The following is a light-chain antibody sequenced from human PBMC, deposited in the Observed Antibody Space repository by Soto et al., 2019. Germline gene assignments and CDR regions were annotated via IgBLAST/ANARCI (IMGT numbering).Light chain of an antibody. CDR3: QQYNKWPIT. CDR1: QSVGSL. V-gene: IGKV3-15*01. J-gene: IGKJ5*01. Sequence: EIVLTQSPATLSVSPGEGATLSCRASQSVGSLLAWYQQKPGQAPRLLIYRASTWAAGLPDRFSGSGSETDFTLTISSLQSEDFAVYYCQQYNKWPITFGQGTRLEIK. CDR2: RAS.